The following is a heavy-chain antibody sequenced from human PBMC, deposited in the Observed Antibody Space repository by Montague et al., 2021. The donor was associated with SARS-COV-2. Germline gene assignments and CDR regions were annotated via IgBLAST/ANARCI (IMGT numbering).Heavy chain of an antibody. CDR1: GISITNRNW. Sequence: SETLSLTCAVSGISITNRNWWSWARQPPGKGLELLGEIYSSGNTXXDPPLQGRATMSLDKSNNQVLLSLTSVTAADTAIYYCGTGLYWYFDLWGHGTLVTVSS. V-gene: IGHV4-4*02. CDR3: GTGLYWYFDL. J-gene: IGHJ2*01. CDR2: IYSSGNT. D-gene: IGHD7-27*01.